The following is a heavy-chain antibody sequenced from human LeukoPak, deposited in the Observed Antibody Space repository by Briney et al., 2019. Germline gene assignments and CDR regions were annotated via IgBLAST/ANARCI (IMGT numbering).Heavy chain of an antibody. V-gene: IGHV1-2*02. CDR2: IYPNSGAT. CDR1: GYTFTGYY. Sequence: ASVKVSCKASGYTFTGYYMHWVRQAPGQGLEWMGWIYPNSGATKYAQKFQGRVTMTRDTSISTAYMELSGLRSDNTAVYYCGTLLSNGPFDYWGQGSLVTVSS. CDR3: GTLLSNGPFDY. J-gene: IGHJ4*02.